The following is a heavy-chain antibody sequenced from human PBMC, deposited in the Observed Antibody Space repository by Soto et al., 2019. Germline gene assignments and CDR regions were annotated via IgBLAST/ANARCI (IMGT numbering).Heavy chain of an antibody. CDR3: AKTVAGPTFYYYYGMDV. CDR2: IIPIFGTA. CDR1: GGTFSSYA. J-gene: IGHJ6*02. D-gene: IGHD6-19*01. V-gene: IGHV1-69*01. Sequence: QVQLVQSGAEVQKPGSSVKVSCKASGGTFSSYAISWVRQAPGQGLEWMGGIIPIFGTANYAQKFQGRVTITADESTSTAYMELSSLRSEDTAVYYCAKTVAGPTFYYYYGMDVWGQGTTVTVSS.